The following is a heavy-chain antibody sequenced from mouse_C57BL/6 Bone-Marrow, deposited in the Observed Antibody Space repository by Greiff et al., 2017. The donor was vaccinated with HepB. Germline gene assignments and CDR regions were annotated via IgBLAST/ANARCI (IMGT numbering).Heavy chain of an antibody. CDR1: GYTFTEYT. V-gene: IGHV1-62-2*01. D-gene: IGHD1-1*01. Sequence: QVQLKESGAELVKPGASVKLSCKASGYTFTEYTIHWVKQRPGQGLEWIGWFYPGSGSIKYNEKFKDKATLTADKSSSTVYMELSRVTSEDSAVYFCARHGNYYGSRGTWFAYWGQGTLVTVSA. CDR3: ARHGNYYGSRGTWFAY. CDR2: FYPGSGSI. J-gene: IGHJ3*01.